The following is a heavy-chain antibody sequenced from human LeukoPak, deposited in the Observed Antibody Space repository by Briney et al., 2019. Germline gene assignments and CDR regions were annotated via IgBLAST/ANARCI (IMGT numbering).Heavy chain of an antibody. Sequence: SETLSLTCTVSGGSISSSSYYWSWIRQPPGKGLEWIGYIYYSGSTNYNPSLKSRVTISVDTSKNQFSLKLSSVTAADTAVYYCARDPGQPFLWFGELFFYYYMDVWGKGTTVTVSS. V-gene: IGHV4-61*01. CDR1: GGSISSSSYY. D-gene: IGHD3-10*01. J-gene: IGHJ6*03. CDR2: IYYSGST. CDR3: ARDPGQPFLWFGELFFYYYMDV.